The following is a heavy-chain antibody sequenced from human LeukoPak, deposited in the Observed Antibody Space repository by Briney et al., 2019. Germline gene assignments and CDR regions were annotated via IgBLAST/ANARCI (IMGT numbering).Heavy chain of an antibody. CDR3: AKGGYSHVDV. J-gene: IGHJ6*02. V-gene: IGHV3-23*01. CDR2: ISGSGGDT. D-gene: IGHD5-18*01. CDR1: GFTFSSYA. Sequence: GGSLRLSCAASGFTFSSYAMSWVRQAPGKGLEWVSPISGSGGDTYYADSVKGRFTISRDNSKNTLYLQMNGLRAEDTAVYYCAKGGYSHVDVWGQGTTVTVSS.